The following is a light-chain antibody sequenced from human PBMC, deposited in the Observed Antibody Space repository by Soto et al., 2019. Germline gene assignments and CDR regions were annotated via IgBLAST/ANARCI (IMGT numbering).Light chain of an antibody. V-gene: IGLV2-11*01. CDR3: CSYAGNFPYV. CDR2: DVS. CDR1: SSDVGGYNY. J-gene: IGLJ1*01. Sequence: QSVLTQPRSVSGSPGQSVTISCTGTSSDVGGYNYVSWYQQHPGKAPKFMIYDVSKRPSGVPDRFSGSKSGNTASLTISGLQAEDEADYYCCSYAGNFPYVFGTGTKLTVL.